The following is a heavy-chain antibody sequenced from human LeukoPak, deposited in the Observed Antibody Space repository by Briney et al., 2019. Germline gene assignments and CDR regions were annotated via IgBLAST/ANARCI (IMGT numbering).Heavy chain of an antibody. D-gene: IGHD5-18*01. CDR2: ISPSGGNT. CDR1: GFTFSTYA. CDR3: AKGARNTAPDY. J-gene: IGHJ4*02. Sequence: GGSLRLSCTASGFTFSTYAMSRVRQAPGKGLEWVSSISPSGGNTYYADSVKGRFTISRDNSKNTVYLQMNSLTAKDTAVYYCAKGARNTAPDYWGQGTLVTVSS. V-gene: IGHV3-23*01.